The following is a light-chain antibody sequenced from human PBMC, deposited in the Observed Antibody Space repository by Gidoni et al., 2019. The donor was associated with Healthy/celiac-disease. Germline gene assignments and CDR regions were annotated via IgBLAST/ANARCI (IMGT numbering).Light chain of an antibody. J-gene: IGLJ1*01. Sequence: QSALTHPASVSGSPGQSITISCTGTSSDVGGYNSVSWYQQHPGKAPNLMIYDVSNRPSGVSNRFSGSKSGNTASLTISGLQAEDEADYYCSSYTSSRNYVFGTGTKVTVL. CDR3: SSYTSSRNYV. V-gene: IGLV2-14*01. CDR1: SSDVGGYNS. CDR2: DVS.